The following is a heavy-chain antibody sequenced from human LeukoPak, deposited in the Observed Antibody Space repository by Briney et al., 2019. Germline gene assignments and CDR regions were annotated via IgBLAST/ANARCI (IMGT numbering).Heavy chain of an antibody. Sequence: GGSLRLSCAASGFTFRSYAMTWVRQAPGKGLEWVSTISGSGASTNYADSVKGRFTISRDNSKNTVYLQMNNLRAEDTAVYYCAKGGSYGDYVRVYDASDIWGQGTMVTVSS. J-gene: IGHJ3*02. D-gene: IGHD4-17*01. CDR1: GFTFRSYA. CDR2: ISGSGAST. CDR3: AKGGSYGDYVRVYDASDI. V-gene: IGHV3-23*01.